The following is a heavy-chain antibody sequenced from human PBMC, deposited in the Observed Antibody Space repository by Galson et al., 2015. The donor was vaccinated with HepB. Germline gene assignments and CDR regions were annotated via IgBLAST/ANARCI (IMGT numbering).Heavy chain of an antibody. CDR3: ARPRYCSSTRCYGYFDL. CDR2: MNPNSGNT. CDR1: GYTFSSYD. V-gene: IGHV1-8*01. Sequence: SVKVSCKASGYTFSSYDINWVRQATGQGLEWMGWMNPNSGNTGYAQKFQGRVSMTRDTSISTAYMELSSLTSEDTAVYYCARPRYCSSTRCYGYFDLWGRGTLVTVSS. J-gene: IGHJ2*01. D-gene: IGHD2-2*01.